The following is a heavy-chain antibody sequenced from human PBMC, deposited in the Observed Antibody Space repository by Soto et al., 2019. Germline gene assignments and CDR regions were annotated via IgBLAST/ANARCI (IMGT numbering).Heavy chain of an antibody. CDR2: ISGSGGTT. D-gene: IGHD2-2*01. J-gene: IGHJ4*02. CDR1: GFTFRNYA. V-gene: IGHV3-23*01. CDR3: AKDRSSTSCYAFDY. Sequence: GGSLRLCCAASGFTFRNYAMSWARQAPGKGLEWVSAISGSGGTTHYADSVKGRFTISRDNSKNTLYLQMNSLRVEDTAVYYCAKDRSSTSCYAFDYWGQGSLVTVSS.